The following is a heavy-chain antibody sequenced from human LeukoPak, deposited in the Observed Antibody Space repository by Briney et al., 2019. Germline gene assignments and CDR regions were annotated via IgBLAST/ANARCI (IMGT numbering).Heavy chain of an antibody. Sequence: ASVKVSCKASGGTFSSYAISWVRQAPGQGLEWMGRIIPILGIADYAQKFQGRVTITADKSTSTAYMELSSLRSEDTAVYYCARYLGSSRYKEIYYYYYGMDVWGQGTTVTVSS. V-gene: IGHV1-69*04. D-gene: IGHD6-13*01. CDR3: ARYLGSSRYKEIYYYYYGMDV. J-gene: IGHJ6*02. CDR2: IIPILGIA. CDR1: GGTFSSYA.